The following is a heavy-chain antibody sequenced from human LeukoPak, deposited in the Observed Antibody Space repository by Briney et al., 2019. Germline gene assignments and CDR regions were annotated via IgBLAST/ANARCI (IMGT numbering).Heavy chain of an antibody. V-gene: IGHV4-31*03. J-gene: IGHJ4*02. CDR3: ASLDERDSSSSLDY. Sequence: SETLSLTCTVSGGSVTSGGYYWSWIRQHPGKGLEWIGYVYYTGSTYYNPSLKSRVTISPDTSKNQFSLKLSSVTAADTAVYYCASLDERDSSSSLDYWGQGTLVTVSS. CDR2: VYYTGST. CDR1: GGSVTSGGYY. D-gene: IGHD6-6*01.